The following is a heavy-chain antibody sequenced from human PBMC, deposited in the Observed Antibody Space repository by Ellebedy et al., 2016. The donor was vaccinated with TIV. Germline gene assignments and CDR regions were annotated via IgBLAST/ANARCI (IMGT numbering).Heavy chain of an antibody. J-gene: IGHJ4*02. CDR2: INLDGSVR. Sequence: GESLKISCAASGFTFRSDYMHWVRQAPGKGLVWLSRINLDGSVRTYADAVAGRFTISRDNTKNTLYLQMNNLRAEDTAVYYCVREFRYSDSEWGQGTLVTVSS. CDR1: GFTFRSDY. D-gene: IGHD1-26*01. CDR3: VREFRYSDSE. V-gene: IGHV3-74*01.